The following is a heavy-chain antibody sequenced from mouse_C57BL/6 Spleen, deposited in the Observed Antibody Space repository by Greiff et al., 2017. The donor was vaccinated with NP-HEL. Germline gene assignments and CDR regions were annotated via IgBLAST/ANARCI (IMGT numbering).Heavy chain of an antibody. V-gene: IGHV1-15*01. J-gene: IGHJ3*01. CDR1: GYTFTDYE. CDR3: TRSGIYYGNYGAY. Sequence: QVQLQQSGAELVRPGASVTLSCKASGYTFTDYEMHWVKQTPVHGLEWIGAIDPETGGTAYNQKFKGKAILTADKSSSTAYMELRSLTSEDSAVYYCTRSGIYYGNYGAYWGQGTLVTVSA. CDR2: IDPETGGT. D-gene: IGHD2-1*01.